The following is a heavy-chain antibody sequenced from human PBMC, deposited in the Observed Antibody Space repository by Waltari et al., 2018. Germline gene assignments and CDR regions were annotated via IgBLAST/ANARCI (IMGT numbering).Heavy chain of an antibody. CDR3: ARAESLHDYSESPIFGY. J-gene: IGHJ4*02. Sequence: EVQLVESGGGLVQPGGSLRLSCAASGFTFSSYWLPWVRHAPGKGLVWVSRINTDGSSTSYADSVKGRFTISRDNAKNTLYLQMNSLRAEDTAVYYCARAESLHDYSESPIFGYWGQGTLVTVSS. CDR2: INTDGSST. D-gene: IGHD2-15*01. V-gene: IGHV3-74*01. CDR1: GFTFSSYW.